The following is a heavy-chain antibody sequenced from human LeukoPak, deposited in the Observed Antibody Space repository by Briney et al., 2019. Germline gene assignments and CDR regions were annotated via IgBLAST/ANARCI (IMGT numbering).Heavy chain of an antibody. J-gene: IGHJ4*02. V-gene: IGHV3-21*01. D-gene: IGHD5-12*01. CDR2: ISSSSSYI. CDR1: GFTFSSYS. CDR3: ARARPSMWIDY. Sequence: GGSLRLSCAASGFTFSSYSMNWVRQAPGKGLEWVSSISSSSSYIYYADSVKGRFTISRDSSKNTLYLQMNSLRPEDTAVYYCARARPSMWIDYWGQGTLVTVSS.